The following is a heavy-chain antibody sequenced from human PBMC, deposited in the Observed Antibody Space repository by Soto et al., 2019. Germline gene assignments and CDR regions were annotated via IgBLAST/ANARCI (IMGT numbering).Heavy chain of an antibody. J-gene: IGHJ5*02. V-gene: IGHV1-2*02. D-gene: IGHD6-13*01. CDR3: ARSPSGIAAAGTGWFDP. CDR2: INPNSGGT. CDR1: GYTFTGYY. Sequence: AASVKVSCKASGYTFTGYYMHWVRQAPGQGLEWMGWINPNSGGTNYAQKFQGRVTMTRDTSISTAYMELSRLRSDDTAVYYCARSPSGIAAAGTGWFDPWGQGTLVTVSS.